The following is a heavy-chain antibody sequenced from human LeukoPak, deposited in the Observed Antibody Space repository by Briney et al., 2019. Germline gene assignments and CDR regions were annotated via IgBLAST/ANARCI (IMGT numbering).Heavy chain of an antibody. Sequence: GGSLRLSCAASGFTFSSYGMHWVRQAPGKGLEWVAFIRYDGSNKYYADSVKGRFTISRDNSKNTLYLQMNSLRAEDTAVYYCAEDQGSYYCFDYWGQGTLVTVSS. J-gene: IGHJ4*02. CDR3: AEDQGSYYCFDY. V-gene: IGHV3-30*02. CDR1: GFTFSSYG. CDR2: IRYDGSNK. D-gene: IGHD2-8*01.